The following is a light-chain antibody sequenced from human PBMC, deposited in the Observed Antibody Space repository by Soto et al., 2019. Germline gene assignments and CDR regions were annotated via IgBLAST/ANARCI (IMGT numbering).Light chain of an antibody. CDR3: QQYGSSPLFT. V-gene: IGKV3-20*01. J-gene: IGKJ3*01. Sequence: EIVLTQSPGTLSLSPGERATLSCRASQSVSSTYLAWYQHKPGQAPRLIIYGAATRAAGVPERFRGSGSGTDFTLTISRLEPEDFAVYYCQQYGSSPLFTFGPGTKVEI. CDR1: QSVSSTY. CDR2: GAA.